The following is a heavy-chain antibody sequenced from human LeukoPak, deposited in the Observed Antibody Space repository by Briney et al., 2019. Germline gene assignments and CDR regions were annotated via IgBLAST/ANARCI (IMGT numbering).Heavy chain of an antibody. J-gene: IGHJ6*03. D-gene: IGHD3-10*01. CDR3: PRGGYYYGSGSYAGHYMDV. V-gene: IGHV4-38-2*02. Sequence: SETLSLTCTVSGYSISSGYYWGWMRQPPGKGLEWIGSIYHSGSTYYNPSLKSRVTISVDTSRNQFSLKLSSVTAADTAVYYCPRGGYYYGSGSYAGHYMDVWGKGTTVTVSS. CDR1: GYSISSGYY. CDR2: IYHSGST.